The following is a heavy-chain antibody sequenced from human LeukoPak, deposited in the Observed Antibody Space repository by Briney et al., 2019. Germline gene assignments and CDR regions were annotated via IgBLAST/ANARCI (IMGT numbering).Heavy chain of an antibody. CDR3: AELGITMIGGV. Sequence: PGGSLRLSCAASGFTFSRYSMNWVRQAPGKGLEWVSTISSNSAYIYYADSVKGRFTISRDNAKNSLYLQMNSLRAEDTAVYYCAELGITMIGGVWGKGTTVTISS. CDR2: ISSNSAYI. J-gene: IGHJ6*04. CDR1: GFTFSRYS. V-gene: IGHV3-21*01. D-gene: IGHD3-10*02.